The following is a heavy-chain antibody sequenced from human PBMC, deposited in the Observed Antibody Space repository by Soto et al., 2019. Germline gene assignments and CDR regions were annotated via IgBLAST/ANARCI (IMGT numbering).Heavy chain of an antibody. J-gene: IGHJ4*02. CDR2: IYYSGST. CDR1: GCSVSSGSYY. V-gene: IGHV4-61*01. CDR3: ASSGYDSRLQDY. D-gene: IGHD5-12*01. Sequence: ASEALFLTCTVSGCSVSSGSYYWGWIRQPPGKGLEWIGYIYYSGSTNYNPSLKSRVTISVDTSKNQFSLKLSSVTAADTAVYYCASSGYDSRLQDYWGQGTLVTVSS.